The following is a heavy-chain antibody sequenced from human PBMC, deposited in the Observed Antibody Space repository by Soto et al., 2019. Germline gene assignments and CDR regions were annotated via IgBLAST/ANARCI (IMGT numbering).Heavy chain of an antibody. J-gene: IGHJ6*02. CDR1: GGTFSRYA. D-gene: IGHD6-6*01. V-gene: IGHV1-69*06. CDR3: ARESARPDYYYYGMDV. Sequence: ASVKVSCKASGGTFSRYAISWVRQAPGQGLEWMGGIIPIFGTANYAQKFQGRVTITADKSTSTAYMELSSLRSEDTAVYYCARESARPDYYYYGMDVWGQGTTVTVSS. CDR2: IIPIFGTA.